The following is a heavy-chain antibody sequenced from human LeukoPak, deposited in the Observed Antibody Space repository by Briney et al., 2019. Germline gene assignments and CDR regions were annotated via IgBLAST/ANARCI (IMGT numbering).Heavy chain of an antibody. D-gene: IGHD3-3*01. CDR3: ARWKYDFWSGYSDY. V-gene: IGHV1-18*01. J-gene: IGHJ4*02. Sequence: GASVKVSCKVSVYIFTVYCINWVRPAPGQGLEWMGWINTFSGSTYYAQKFQGRVTMTTDTSTSTAYMDLRSLRSDDTAVYYCARWKYDFWSGYSDYWGQGTLVTVSS. CDR1: VYIFTVYC. CDR2: INTFSGST.